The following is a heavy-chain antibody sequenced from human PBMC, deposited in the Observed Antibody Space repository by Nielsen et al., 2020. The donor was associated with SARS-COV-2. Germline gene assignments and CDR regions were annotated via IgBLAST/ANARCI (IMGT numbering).Heavy chain of an antibody. J-gene: IGHJ4*02. V-gene: IGHV4-39*07. CDR2: IYHSGST. D-gene: IGHD3-22*01. CDR3: ARVGYYDSSGRYYFDY. CDR1: GGSISSGGYY. Sequence: SETLSLTCTVSGGSISSGGYYWSWIRQHPGKGLEWIGEIYHSGSTNYNPSLKSRVTISVDKSKNQFSLKLSSVTAADTAVYYCARVGYYDSSGRYYFDYWGQGTLVTVSS.